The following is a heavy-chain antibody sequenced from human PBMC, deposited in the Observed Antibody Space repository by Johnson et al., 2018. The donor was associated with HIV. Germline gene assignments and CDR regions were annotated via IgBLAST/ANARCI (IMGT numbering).Heavy chain of an antibody. D-gene: IGHD4-23*01. CDR1: GFTFSDFY. CDR2: ISSSGGTI. J-gene: IGHJ3*02. CDR3: AGGRGWVTLNAFDM. Sequence: VQLVESGGGLVKPGGSLRLSCAVSGFTFSDFYMSWICQAPGKGLEWVSYISSSGGTIYYADSVKGRFTISRDNAKNSLYLQMNRLRADDTAVYYCAGGRGWVTLNAFDMWGQGTLVTVSS. V-gene: IGHV3-11*04.